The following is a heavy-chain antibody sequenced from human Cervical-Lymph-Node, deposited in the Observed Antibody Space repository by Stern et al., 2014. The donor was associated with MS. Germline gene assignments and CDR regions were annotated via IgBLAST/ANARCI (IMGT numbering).Heavy chain of an antibody. CDR3: ALRRSYYVY. CDR1: GDTFSSYA. D-gene: IGHD4-11*01. V-gene: IGHV1-69*01. CDR2: LIPFFGAT. Sequence: VQLVESVSEVKKPGSSVKVSCKPSGDTFSSYALSWVRQAPGQGLEWVGGLIPFFGATRYAQKFQGRVTITPEESTGTAFMELSNLTSDDTAVYYCALRRSYYVYWGQGTLITVSS. J-gene: IGHJ4*02.